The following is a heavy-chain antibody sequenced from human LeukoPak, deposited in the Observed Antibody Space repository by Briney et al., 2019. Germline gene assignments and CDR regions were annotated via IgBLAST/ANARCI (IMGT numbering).Heavy chain of an antibody. D-gene: IGHD3-16*01. V-gene: IGHV3-53*01. CDR3: ARVNSQFGAFDI. J-gene: IGHJ3*02. CDR2: IYSGGST. CDR1: GFPFSSYW. Sequence: GGSLRLSCVASGFPFSSYWMTWVRQAPGKGLEWVSVIYSGGSTYYADSVKGRFTISRDNSKNTLYLQMNSLRAEDTAVYYCARVNSQFGAFDIWGQGTMVTVSS.